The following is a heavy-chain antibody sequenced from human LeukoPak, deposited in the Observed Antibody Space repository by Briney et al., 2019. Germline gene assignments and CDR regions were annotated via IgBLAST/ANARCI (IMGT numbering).Heavy chain of an antibody. D-gene: IGHD3-22*01. CDR1: GFTFSSYS. V-gene: IGHV3-48*01. J-gene: IGHJ4*02. CDR2: ISSSSSTI. CDR3: AFLSGYYLDY. Sequence: GGSLRLSCAASGFTFSSYSMNWVRQAPGKGLEWVSYISSSSSTIYYADSVKGRFTISRDNAKNSLYLQMNSLRAEDTAVYYCAFLSGYYLDYWGQGTLVTVSS.